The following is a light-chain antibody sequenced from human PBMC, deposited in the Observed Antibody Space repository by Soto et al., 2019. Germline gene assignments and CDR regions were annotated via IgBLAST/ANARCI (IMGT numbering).Light chain of an antibody. CDR2: DAS. CDR3: RYRYNSPLP. CDR1: KSISNS. V-gene: IGKV3-11*01. Sequence: VLTQSPATLSWSPGERATLSCKSSKSISNSLGWFQQKPRQAPRLLLDDASNRATGIPARFTGSWSGSDFALTISRLEPEDFGVYYCRYRYNSPLPFGGGTTVEIK. J-gene: IGKJ4*01.